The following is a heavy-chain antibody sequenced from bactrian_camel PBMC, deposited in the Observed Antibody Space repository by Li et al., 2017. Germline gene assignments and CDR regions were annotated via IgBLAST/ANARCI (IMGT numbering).Heavy chain of an antibody. CDR2: IYTGGGSA. D-gene: IGHD4*01. Sequence: VQLVESGGGSVQPGGSLRLSCTVIGLKYRYCMGWFRQVPGQAREGVALIYTGGGSAFYADSVKGRFTISQDKGKNKNTVSLQMNSLKPEDTAMYFCAAECPIGNMVRILKTRTWGPADVTYWGQGTQVTVS. CDR1: GLKYRYC. V-gene: IGHV3S1*01. CDR3: AAECPIGNMVRILKTRTWGPADVTY. J-gene: IGHJ4*01.